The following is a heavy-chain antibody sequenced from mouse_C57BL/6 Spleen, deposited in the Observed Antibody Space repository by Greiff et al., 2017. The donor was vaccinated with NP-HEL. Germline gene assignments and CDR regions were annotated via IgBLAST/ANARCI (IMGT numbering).Heavy chain of an antibody. CDR1: GYTFTDYY. V-gene: IGHV1-26*01. J-gene: IGHJ2*01. CDR2: INPNNGGT. CDR3: ARWDTTVVAEVDYFDY. Sequence: EVQLHQSGPELVKPGASVKISCKASGYTFTDYYMNWVKQSHGKSLEWIGDINPNNGGTSYNQKFKGKATLTVDKSSSTAYLELRSLTSEDSAVYYCARWDTTVVAEVDYFDYWGQGTTLTVSS. D-gene: IGHD1-1*01.